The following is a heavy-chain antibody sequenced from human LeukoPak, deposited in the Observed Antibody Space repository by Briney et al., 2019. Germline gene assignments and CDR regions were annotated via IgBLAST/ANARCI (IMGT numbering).Heavy chain of an antibody. CDR2: INWNGGST. D-gene: IGHD3-10*01. V-gene: IGHV3-20*04. CDR3: ARDRDPCYYGSGSQSWFDP. Sequence: GGSLRLSCAASGFTFDDYGMSWVRQAPGKGLEWVSGINWNGGSTGYADSVKGRFTISRDNAKNSLYLQMNSLRAEDTALYYCARDRDPCYYGSGSQSWFDPWGQGTLVTVSS. CDR1: GFTFDDYG. J-gene: IGHJ5*02.